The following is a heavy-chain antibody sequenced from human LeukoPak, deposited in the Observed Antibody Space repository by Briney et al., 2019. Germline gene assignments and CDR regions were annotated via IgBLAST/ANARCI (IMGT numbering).Heavy chain of an antibody. J-gene: IGHJ5*02. D-gene: IGHD6-6*01. V-gene: IGHV4-34*01. CDR3: ARSPSQQLGSLNWFDP. Sequence: PSETLSLTCAVYGGSFSGYYWSWIRQPPGKGLEWIGEINHSGSTNYNPSLKSRVTISVDTSKNQFSLKLSSVTAADTAVYYCARSPSQQLGSLNWFDPWGQGTLVTVSS. CDR2: INHSGST. CDR1: GGSFSGYY.